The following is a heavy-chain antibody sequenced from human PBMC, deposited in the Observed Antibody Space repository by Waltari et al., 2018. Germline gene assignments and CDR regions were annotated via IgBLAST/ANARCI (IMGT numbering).Heavy chain of an antibody. CDR3: ARRGGIVTPLDV. CDR1: GFSFSSYD. Sequence: EVQLVESGGGLAQPGGSLRLSCAASGFSFSSYDMMWVRQAPGKGLESFSYISSGITIYYADSVKGRFTIARDNARNSLFLQMTSLRVEDTAVYYCARRGGIVTPLDVWGKGTTVTVSS. CDR2: ISSGITI. D-gene: IGHD1-26*01. J-gene: IGHJ6*03. V-gene: IGHV3-48*03.